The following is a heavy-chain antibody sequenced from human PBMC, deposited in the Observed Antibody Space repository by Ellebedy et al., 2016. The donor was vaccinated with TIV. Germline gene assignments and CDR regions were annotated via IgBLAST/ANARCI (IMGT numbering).Heavy chain of an antibody. D-gene: IGHD4-17*01. J-gene: IGHJ5*02. CDR1: GFNFRSYW. CDR3: ARRASYGDYAVQVNPWFDP. V-gene: IGHV3-7*01. Sequence: PEGSLRLSCAASGFNFRSYWMTWVRQAPGKGLEWVAKIRQEGDEIYYVESVKGRFTISRDNAKNSLFLQMNSLRDEDTAVYYGARRASYGDYAVQVNPWFDPWGQGTLVTVSS. CDR2: IRQEGDEI.